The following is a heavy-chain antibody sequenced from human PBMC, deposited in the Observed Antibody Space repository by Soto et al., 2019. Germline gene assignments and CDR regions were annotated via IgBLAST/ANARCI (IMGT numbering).Heavy chain of an antibody. CDR3: AREHIVLVPAAEYYYGMDV. V-gene: IGHV4-30-4*01. CDR1: GVSISSGDYY. CDR2: IYYSEST. Sequence: PSETLSLTCTVSGVSISSGDYYWSWIRQTPGKGLEWIGYIYYSESTYYNPSLKSRVTISVDTSKNQFSLKLSSVTAADTAVYYCAREHIVLVPAAEYYYGMDVWGQGTTVTVSS. J-gene: IGHJ6*02. D-gene: IGHD2-2*01.